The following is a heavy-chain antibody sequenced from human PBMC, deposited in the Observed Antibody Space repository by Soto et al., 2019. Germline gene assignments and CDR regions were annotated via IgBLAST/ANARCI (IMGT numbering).Heavy chain of an antibody. J-gene: IGHJ4*02. CDR2: IIPIFGTA. CDR3: ATSIAAPPSYFDY. CDR1: GGTFSSYA. D-gene: IGHD6-6*01. V-gene: IGHV1-69*06. Sequence: SVKVSCKASGGTFSSYAISWVRQAPGQGLEWMGGIIPIFGTANYAQKFQGRVTITADKSTSTAYMELSSLRSEDTAVYYCATSIAAPPSYFDYWGQGTLVTVSS.